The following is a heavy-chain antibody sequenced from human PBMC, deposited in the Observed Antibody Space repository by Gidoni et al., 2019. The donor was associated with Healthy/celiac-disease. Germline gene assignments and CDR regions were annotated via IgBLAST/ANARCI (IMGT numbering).Heavy chain of an antibody. V-gene: IGHV3-30-3*01. CDR1: GFTFSSYA. Sequence: QVQLLASGGGVVQPGRSLRLSCAASGFTFSSYAMHWVRQAPGKGLEWVAVISYDGSNKYYADSVKGRFTISRDNSKNTLYLQMNSLRAEDTAVYYCARGEDIVVVVAAGGGGMDVWGQGTTVTVSS. J-gene: IGHJ6*02. D-gene: IGHD2-15*01. CDR2: ISYDGSNK. CDR3: ARGEDIVVVVAAGGGGMDV.